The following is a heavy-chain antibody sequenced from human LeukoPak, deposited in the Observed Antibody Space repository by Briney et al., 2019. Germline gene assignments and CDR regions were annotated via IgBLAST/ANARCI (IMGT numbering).Heavy chain of an antibody. J-gene: IGHJ4*02. V-gene: IGHV3-7*01. CDR1: GFTFSSYW. D-gene: IGHD5-18*01. CDR2: IKQDGSEK. Sequence: PGGSLRLSCAASGFTFSSYWMTWVRQAPGKGLEWVANIKQDGSEKYYVDFVKGRFTISRDNAKNSLYLQMNSLRAEDTALYYCARGGTRVYSPSDYWGQGTRVTASS. CDR3: ARGGTRVYSPSDY.